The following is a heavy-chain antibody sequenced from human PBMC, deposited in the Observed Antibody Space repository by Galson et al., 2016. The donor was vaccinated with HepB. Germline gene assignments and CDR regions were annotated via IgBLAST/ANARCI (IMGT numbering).Heavy chain of an antibody. CDR3: ARPLPNVGYGMDV. D-gene: IGHD2-15*01. CDR1: GFSFRSYA. CDR2: ISFDGSDE. J-gene: IGHJ6*02. Sequence: SLRLSCAASGFSFRSYAMHWVRQVPGKGLEWVAVISFDGSDEYYADSVKGRFTISRDNSKNTLYLQMNSLRTEDTAVYYCARPLPNVGYGMDVWGQGTTVTVSS. V-gene: IGHV3-30*14.